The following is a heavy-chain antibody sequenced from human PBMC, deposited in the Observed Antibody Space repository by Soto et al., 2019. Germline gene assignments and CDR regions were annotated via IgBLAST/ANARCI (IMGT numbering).Heavy chain of an antibody. J-gene: IGHJ4*02. Sequence: QVQLVQSGAELKEPGASVRVSCKASGYTFTKYSIHWLRQAPGQSLEWMGWINAGNGNTKYSQRFQGRDTVTVDTCARTLYMAVGSQTGEDTGLHLCVKADRDYFGVAEYLDFWGQGTLLTVS. D-gene: IGHD3-3*01. CDR3: VKADRDYFGVAEYLDF. CDR2: INAGNGNT. V-gene: IGHV1-3*01. CDR1: GYTFTKYS.